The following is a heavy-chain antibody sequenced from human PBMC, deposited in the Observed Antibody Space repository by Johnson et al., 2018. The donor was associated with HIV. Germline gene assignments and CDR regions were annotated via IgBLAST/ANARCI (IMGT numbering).Heavy chain of an antibody. Sequence: MLLVESGGGLVQPGGSLRLSCAASGFTFRSYAMGWVRQAQGEGLEWVSVVSATGDSSYYADSVKGRFTISRDNSKNTLYVQMNSLRAEDTAVDNCARVPNDAFDIWGQGTMVTVSS. CDR2: VSATGDSS. V-gene: IGHV3-23*04. J-gene: IGHJ3*02. CDR1: GFTFRSYA. CDR3: ARVPNDAFDI.